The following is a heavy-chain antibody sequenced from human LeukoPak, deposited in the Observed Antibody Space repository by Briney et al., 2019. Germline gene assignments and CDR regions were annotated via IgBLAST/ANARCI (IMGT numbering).Heavy chain of an antibody. J-gene: IGHJ3*02. CDR3: AEGTQRSITMIVVVNLWAFDI. CDR2: ISWNSGSI. Sequence: GGSLRLSCAASGFTFDDYDMHWVRQAPGKGLEWVSGISWNSGSIGYADSVKGRFTISRDNAKNSLYLQMNSLRAEDTALYYCAEGTQRSITMIVVVNLWAFDIWGQGTMVTVSS. D-gene: IGHD3-22*01. V-gene: IGHV3-9*01. CDR1: GFTFDDYD.